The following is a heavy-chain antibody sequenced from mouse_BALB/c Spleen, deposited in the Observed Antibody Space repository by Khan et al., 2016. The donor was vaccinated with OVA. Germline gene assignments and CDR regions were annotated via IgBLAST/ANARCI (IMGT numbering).Heavy chain of an antibody. CDR1: GFTFSNFG. CDR3: ARANWAWFAY. D-gene: IGHD4-1*01. Sequence: EVNLVESGGGLVQPGGSRKLSCAASGFTFSNFGMHWIRQAPEKGLEWVAYISSDSITLYYADTMKGRFTISRDNPRNTLFLQMTSLRSEDTAMYYCARANWAWFAYWGQGTLVTVSA. J-gene: IGHJ3*01. V-gene: IGHV5-17*02. CDR2: ISSDSITL.